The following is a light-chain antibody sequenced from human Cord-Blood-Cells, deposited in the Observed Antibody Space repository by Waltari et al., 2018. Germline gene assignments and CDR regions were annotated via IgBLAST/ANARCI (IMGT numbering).Light chain of an antibody. CDR1: SSDVGGNNY. CDR3: CSYAGSYTYV. V-gene: IGLV2-11*01. J-gene: IGLJ1*01. CDR2: DVS. Sequence: QSALTQPRTVSASPGQSVTISCTGTSSDVGGNNYVSWYQQHPGKAPKLMIYDVSKRPSGVPDRFSGSKSGNTASLTISGLQAEDEADYYCCSYAGSYTYVFGTGTKVTVL.